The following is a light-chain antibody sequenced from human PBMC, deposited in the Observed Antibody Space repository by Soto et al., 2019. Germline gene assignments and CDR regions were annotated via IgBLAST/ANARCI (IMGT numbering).Light chain of an antibody. V-gene: IGKV1-39*01. CDR3: QQSYSTSWT. J-gene: IGKJ1*01. CDR1: QSISSY. Sequence: DSQMTQSPSSLSASVGDRVTITCRASQSISSYLNWYQQKPGKAPKLLIYAASSLQSGFPSRFSGSGSGTDFTLTISSLQPEDFATYYCQQSYSTSWTFGRGTKVDIK. CDR2: AAS.